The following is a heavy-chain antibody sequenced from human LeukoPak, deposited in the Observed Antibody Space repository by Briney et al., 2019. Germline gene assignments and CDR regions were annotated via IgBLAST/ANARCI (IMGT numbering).Heavy chain of an antibody. CDR1: GFTFSSYS. D-gene: IGHD3-22*01. Sequence: GGSLRLSCAASGFTFSSYSMNWVRQAPGKGLEWVSYISSSSSTIYYADSVKGRFTISRDNAKNSLYLQMNSLRAEDTAVYYCARGITMIVGLFDYWGQGTLVTVSS. CDR3: ARGITMIVGLFDY. J-gene: IGHJ4*02. V-gene: IGHV3-48*04. CDR2: ISSSSSTI.